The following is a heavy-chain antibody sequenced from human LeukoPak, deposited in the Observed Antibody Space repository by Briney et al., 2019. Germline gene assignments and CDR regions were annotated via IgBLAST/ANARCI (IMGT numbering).Heavy chain of an antibody. D-gene: IGHD3-10*01. CDR1: GSSMNTYF. Sequence: PSETLSLTCTVSGSSMNTYFWTWIRQPAGKGLEWVGRIYPSGTINYNPSLRSRTSMSVDMSMNQFSLNLSSVTAADTAVYYCARGSLLWFGSYYYYGMDVWGQGTTVTVSS. J-gene: IGHJ6*02. CDR2: IYPSGTI. CDR3: ARGSLLWFGSYYYYGMDV. V-gene: IGHV4-4*07.